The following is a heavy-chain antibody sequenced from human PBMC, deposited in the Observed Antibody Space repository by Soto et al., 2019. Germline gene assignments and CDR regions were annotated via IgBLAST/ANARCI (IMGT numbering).Heavy chain of an antibody. CDR1: GGSISNYY. Sequence: SETLSLTCTVSGGSISNYYWTWIRQPAGKGLEWIGRMYTSGSTNYNPSLKGRVTMSVDTSKNQFSLKLSSVTAADTAVYYCAREGYSDNYSYYQTLDVWGQGTTVTVSS. D-gene: IGHD1-26*01. CDR2: MYTSGST. CDR3: AREGYSDNYSYYQTLDV. J-gene: IGHJ6*02. V-gene: IGHV4-4*07.